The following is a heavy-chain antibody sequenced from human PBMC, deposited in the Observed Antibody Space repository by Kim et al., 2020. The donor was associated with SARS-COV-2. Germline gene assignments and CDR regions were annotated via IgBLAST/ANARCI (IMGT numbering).Heavy chain of an antibody. CDR1: GGTFSTYA. Sequence: SVKVSCKASGGTFSTYAISWVRQAPGQGLEWMGGIIPIFATANYAQKFQGRVTITADESTSTAYMELSSLRSEDTAVYYCARARFDPLGNRDGSAYSSGYPYYFDYWGQGTLVTVSS. D-gene: IGHD3-22*01. J-gene: IGHJ4*02. CDR3: ARARFDPLGNRDGSAYSSGYPYYFDY. V-gene: IGHV1-69*13. CDR2: IIPIFATA.